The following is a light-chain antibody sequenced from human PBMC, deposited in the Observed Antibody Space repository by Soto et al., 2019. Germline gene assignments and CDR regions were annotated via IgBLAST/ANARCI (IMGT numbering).Light chain of an antibody. CDR2: EVS. CDR1: SSDVGGYNY. J-gene: IGLJ1*01. V-gene: IGLV2-8*01. Sequence: QSALTQPPSASGSPGQSVTISCTGTSSDVGGYNYVSWYQQHPGKAPKLMIYEVSKRPSGVPDRFSGSKSGNTASLTVSGLQAEDEADYYCSSYAVSNNCPYVFGTGTKLTVL. CDR3: SSYAVSNNCPYV.